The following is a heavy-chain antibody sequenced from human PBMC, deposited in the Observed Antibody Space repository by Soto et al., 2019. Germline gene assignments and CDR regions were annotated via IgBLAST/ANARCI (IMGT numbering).Heavy chain of an antibody. CDR3: AKDFPSGSSRYDRFDP. CDR2: ISHDGSTK. V-gene: IGHV3-30*18. CDR1: GFTFSLYG. D-gene: IGHD6-19*01. Sequence: QVQLVESGGGVVQPGRSLRLSCAASGFTFSLYGIHWVRQAPGKGLEWLAVISHDGSTKYYADSVKGRFTVSRDNSKNSVYLQMNSLREEDTAIYYCAKDFPSGSSRYDRFDPWGLGTSVIVS. J-gene: IGHJ5*02.